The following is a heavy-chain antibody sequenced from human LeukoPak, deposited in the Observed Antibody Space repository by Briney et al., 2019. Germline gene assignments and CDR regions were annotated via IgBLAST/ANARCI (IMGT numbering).Heavy chain of an antibody. CDR3: ARERPPDSLADAFDI. J-gene: IGHJ3*02. D-gene: IGHD2-15*01. Sequence: SETLSLTCAVSGGSISSSNWWSWVRQPPGKGLEWIGEIYHSGSTNYNPSLKSRVTISVDKSKNQFSLKLSSVTAADTAVYYCARERPPDSLADAFDIWGQGTMVTVSS. CDR2: IYHSGST. V-gene: IGHV4-4*02. CDR1: GGSISSSNW.